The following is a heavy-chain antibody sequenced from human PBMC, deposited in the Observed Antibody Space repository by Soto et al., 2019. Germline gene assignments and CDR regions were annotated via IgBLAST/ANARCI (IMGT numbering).Heavy chain of an antibody. CDR2: IYYSGST. CDR1: GGSISSGAYY. V-gene: IGHV4-31*03. J-gene: IGHJ3*02. Sequence: PSETLSLTCTVSGGSISSGAYYWSWIRQHPGKGLEWIGYIYYSGSTYYNPSLKSRLTISVDTSKNQFSLKLTSMTAADTAVYYCARDWAGYYDVFGIWGQGTMVTVSS. D-gene: IGHD3-10*01. CDR3: ARDWAGYYDVFGI.